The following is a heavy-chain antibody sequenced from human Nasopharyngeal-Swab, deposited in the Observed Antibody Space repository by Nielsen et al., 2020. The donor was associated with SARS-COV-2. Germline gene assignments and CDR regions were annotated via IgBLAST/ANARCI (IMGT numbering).Heavy chain of an antibody. CDR1: GGSFSGYY. CDR2: INHSGST. Sequence: SETLSLTCAVYGGSFSGYYWSWIRQPPGKGLEWIGEINHSGSTNYNPSLKSRVTISVDTSTNQFSLKLSSVTAADTAVYYCARGPDQKYSNSWYIAHYYYYGMDVWGQGTTVTVSS. V-gene: IGHV4-34*01. J-gene: IGHJ6*02. D-gene: IGHD6-13*01. CDR3: ARGPDQKYSNSWYIAHYYYYGMDV.